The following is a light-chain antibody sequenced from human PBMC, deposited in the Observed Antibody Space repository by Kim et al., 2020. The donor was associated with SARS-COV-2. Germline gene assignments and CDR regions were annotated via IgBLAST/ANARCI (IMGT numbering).Light chain of an antibody. CDR1: KLGDKY. CDR3: QAWDSSTVV. V-gene: IGLV3-1*01. Sequence: SVSPGQTASITCSGDKLGDKYACWYQQKPGQSPVLVIYQDSKRPSGIPERFSGSNSGNTATLTISGTQAMDETDYYCQAWDSSTVVFGGGTKLTVL. J-gene: IGLJ2*01. CDR2: QDS.